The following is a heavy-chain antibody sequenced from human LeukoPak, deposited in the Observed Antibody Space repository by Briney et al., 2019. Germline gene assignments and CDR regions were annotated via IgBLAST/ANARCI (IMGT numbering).Heavy chain of an antibody. D-gene: IGHD3-3*01. CDR3: ARHSYDFWSGYDYNYFDY. J-gene: IGHJ4*02. CDR2: THYSGST. Sequence: SETLSLTCTVSGGSISSSSYYWGWIRQPPGKGLEWIGSTHYSGSTYYNPSLKSRVTISVDTSKNQFSLKLSSVTAADTAVYYCARHSYDFWSGYDYNYFDYWGQGTLVTVSS. V-gene: IGHV4-39*01. CDR1: GGSISSSSYY.